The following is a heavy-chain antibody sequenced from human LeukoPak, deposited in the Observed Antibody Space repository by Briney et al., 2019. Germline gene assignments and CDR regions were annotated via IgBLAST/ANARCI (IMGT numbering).Heavy chain of an antibody. J-gene: IGHJ5*02. CDR2: MNPNSGNT. Sequence: ASVKVSCKASGYTFTSYDINWVRQATGQGLEWMGWMNPNSGNTGYAQKFQGRVTMTRNTSISTAYMELSSLRSEDTAVYYCARVKSGSWWELLTNWFDPWGQGTLVTVSS. CDR1: GYTFTSYD. CDR3: ARVKSGSWWELLTNWFDP. V-gene: IGHV1-8*01. D-gene: IGHD1-26*01.